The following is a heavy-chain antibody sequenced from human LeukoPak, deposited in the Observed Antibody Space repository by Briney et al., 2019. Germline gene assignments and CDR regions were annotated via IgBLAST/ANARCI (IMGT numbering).Heavy chain of an antibody. J-gene: IGHJ4*02. CDR3: TTDTWYSAGH. D-gene: IGHD2-15*01. CDR1: GFFFDDYG. CDR2: ISWQSNTR. Sequence: GRSLRLSCAASGFFFDDYGMHWVRQVPGKGLEWVSGISWQSNTRKYADSVRGRFTISRDNAKNSLFLQMNSLRAEDTAIYYCTTDTWYSAGHWGQGTLVTVSS. V-gene: IGHV3-9*01.